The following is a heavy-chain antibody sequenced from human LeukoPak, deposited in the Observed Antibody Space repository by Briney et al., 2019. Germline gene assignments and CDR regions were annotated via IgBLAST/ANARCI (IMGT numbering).Heavy chain of an antibody. J-gene: IGHJ4*02. CDR2: ISGSGGST. CDR3: AKDRIVVVSVFDY. V-gene: IGHV3-23*01. D-gene: IGHD3-22*01. CDR1: GFTFSSYA. Sequence: GWSLRLSCAAYGFTFSSYALSWVGQAPVKCLDWYSAISGSGGSTYYADSVKGRFTISRDNSKNTLYLQMNSLRAEDTAVYYCAKDRIVVVSVFDYWGQGTLVTVSS.